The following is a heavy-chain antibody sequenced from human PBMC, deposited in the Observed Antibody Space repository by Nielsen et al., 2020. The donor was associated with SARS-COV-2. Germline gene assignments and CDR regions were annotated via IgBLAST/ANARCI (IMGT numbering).Heavy chain of an antibody. CDR3: ARQYSGSHYHFDY. D-gene: IGHD1-26*01. Sequence: ASVKVSCKVSGYTFINYAIHWVRQAPGQRLEWMGWINAGNGNTKYSQNFQGRVTITRDTSASTAYMELSSLRSDDTAVYYCARQYSGSHYHFDYWGQGTLVTVSS. CDR2: INAGNGNT. V-gene: IGHV1-3*01. CDR1: GYTFINYA. J-gene: IGHJ4*02.